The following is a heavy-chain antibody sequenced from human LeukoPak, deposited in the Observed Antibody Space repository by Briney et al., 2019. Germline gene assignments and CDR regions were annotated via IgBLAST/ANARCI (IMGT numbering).Heavy chain of an antibody. J-gene: IGHJ4*02. CDR2: IYYSGST. CDR3: ARDSSGFDY. V-gene: IGHV4-59*11. CDR1: GGSISSHY. Sequence: KSSETLSLTCTVSGGSISSHYWSWIRQPPGKGLEWIGYIYYSGSTNYNPSLKSRVTISVDTSKNQFSLKLSSVTAADTAVYYCARDSSGFDYWGQGTLVTVSS.